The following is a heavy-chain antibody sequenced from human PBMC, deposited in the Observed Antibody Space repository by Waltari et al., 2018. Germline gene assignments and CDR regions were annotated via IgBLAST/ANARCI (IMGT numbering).Heavy chain of an antibody. D-gene: IGHD2-21*01. J-gene: IGHJ5*02. V-gene: IGHV4-59*01. CDR3: ARGGGDSRPYNWFDP. CDR2: IYYSGST. Sequence: QVQLQESGPGLVKPSETLSLTCTVSGGSISSYYWSWIRQPPGKGLEWIGYIYYSGSTNYNPSHKSRVTISVDTSKNQFSLKLSSVTAADTAVYYCARGGGDSRPYNWFDPWGQGTLVTVSS. CDR1: GGSISSYY.